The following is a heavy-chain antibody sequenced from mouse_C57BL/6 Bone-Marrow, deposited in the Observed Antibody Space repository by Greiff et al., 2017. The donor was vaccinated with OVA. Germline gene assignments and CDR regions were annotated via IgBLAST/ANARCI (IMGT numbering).Heavy chain of an antibody. CDR2: IDPSDSET. CDR1: GYTFTSYW. J-gene: IGHJ1*03. V-gene: IGHV1-52*01. CDR3: ATYWGPYWYFDV. D-gene: IGHD2-10*01. Sequence: VQLKQPGAELVRPGSSVKLSCKASGYTFTSYWMHWVKQRPIQGLEWIGNIDPSDSETHYNQKFKDKATLTVDKSSSTAYMQLSSLTSEDSAVYYCATYWGPYWYFDVWGTGTTVTVSS.